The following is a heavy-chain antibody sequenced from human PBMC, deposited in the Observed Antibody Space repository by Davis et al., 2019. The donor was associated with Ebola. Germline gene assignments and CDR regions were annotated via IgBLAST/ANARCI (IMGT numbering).Heavy chain of an antibody. Sequence: PGGSLRLSCAASGFTFSSYDMHWVRQVTGKGLEWVSAIGTAGDTYYPGSVKGRFTISRENAKNSLYLQMNSLRAGDTAVYYCARAHFGRSSFDYWGQGILVTVSS. D-gene: IGHD6-6*01. CDR1: GFTFSSYD. CDR2: IGTAGDT. J-gene: IGHJ4*02. CDR3: ARAHFGRSSFDY. V-gene: IGHV3-13*01.